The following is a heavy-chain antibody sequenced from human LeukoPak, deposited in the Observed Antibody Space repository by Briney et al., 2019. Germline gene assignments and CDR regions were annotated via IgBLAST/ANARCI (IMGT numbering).Heavy chain of an antibody. V-gene: IGHV4-59*01. CDR1: GGSISSYY. CDR3: AREYYYDSSASADYYYGMDV. Sequence: PSETLSLTCTVSGGSISSYYWSWIRQPPGKGLEWIGYIYYSGNTNYNPSLKSRVSISVDKSKNQFSLKLSSVTAADTAVYYCAREYYYDSSASADYYYGMDVWGQGTTVTVSS. J-gene: IGHJ6*02. CDR2: IYYSGNT. D-gene: IGHD3-22*01.